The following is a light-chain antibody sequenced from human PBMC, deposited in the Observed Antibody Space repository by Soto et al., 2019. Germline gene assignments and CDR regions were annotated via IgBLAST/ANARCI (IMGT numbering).Light chain of an antibody. CDR1: QSVLYSSNNKNY. V-gene: IGKV4-1*01. CDR2: WAS. J-gene: IGKJ1*01. Sequence: DIVMTQSPDSLAVSLGERATINCKSSQSVLYSSNNKNYLAWYQQKPGQPPKLLIYWASTRESGVPDRFSGSGSGKDFTLTIGSLQAEDVGVYYCQQYYSTLRTFGQGTKVEIK. CDR3: QQYYSTLRT.